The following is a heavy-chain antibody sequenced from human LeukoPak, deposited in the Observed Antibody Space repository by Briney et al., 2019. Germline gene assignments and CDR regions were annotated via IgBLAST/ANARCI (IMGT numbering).Heavy chain of an antibody. CDR3: ARTLPRITMKEGDWFDP. D-gene: IGHD3-22*01. Sequence: SVKVSCKASGGTFSSYAISWVRQAPGQGLEWMGRIIPIFGTANYPQKFQGRVTTTTDESTSTAYMELSSLRSEDTAVYYCARTLPRITMKEGDWFDPWGQGTLVTVSS. V-gene: IGHV1-69*05. CDR2: IIPIFGTA. CDR1: GGTFSSYA. J-gene: IGHJ5*02.